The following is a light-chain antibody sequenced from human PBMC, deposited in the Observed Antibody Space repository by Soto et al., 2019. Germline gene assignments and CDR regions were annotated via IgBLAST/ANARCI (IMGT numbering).Light chain of an antibody. J-gene: IGKJ5*01. V-gene: IGKV3-20*01. CDR3: QQYGSSIT. CDR2: GAS. CDR1: QSVSSSY. Sequence: EIVLRQSHGPLSLSPGECAPLSCRASQSVSSSYLAWYQQKPGQAPSLLIYGASSRATGIPDRFSGSWSGTFFTLTISRLEPEDFAVYYCQQYGSSITVGQGTRLEIK.